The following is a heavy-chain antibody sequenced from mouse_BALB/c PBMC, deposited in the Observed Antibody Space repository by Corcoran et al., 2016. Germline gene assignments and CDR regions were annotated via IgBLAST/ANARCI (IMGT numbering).Heavy chain of an antibody. D-gene: IGHD2-3*01. V-gene: IGHV8-12*01. CDR2: IYWDDDK. CDR1: GFTLSTSGMG. CDR3: ARRADDGYLD. J-gene: IGHJ4*01. Sequence: QVTLTESGPGILQPSQTLSLTCSFSGFTLSTSGMGVSWIRQPSGKGLEWLAHIYWDDDKRYNPSLKSRLTISKDTSRNQVFLKITSVDTADTATYYCARRADDGYLDWGQGTSVTVSS.